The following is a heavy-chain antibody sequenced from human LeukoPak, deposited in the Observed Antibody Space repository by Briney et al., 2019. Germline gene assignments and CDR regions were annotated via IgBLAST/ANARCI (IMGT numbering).Heavy chain of an antibody. CDR1: GFTFSSYA. CDR3: TRVAQSGPTGWFDR. CDR2: ISYDGSNK. J-gene: IGHJ5*02. Sequence: GGSLRLSCAASGFTFSSYAMHWVRQAPGKGLEWVAVISYDGSNKYYADSVKGRFTISRDNPGNVFYLQMDSLRAEDTAVYYCTRVAQSGPTGWFDRWGQGTLVTVSS. V-gene: IGHV3-30-3*01. D-gene: IGHD1-1*01.